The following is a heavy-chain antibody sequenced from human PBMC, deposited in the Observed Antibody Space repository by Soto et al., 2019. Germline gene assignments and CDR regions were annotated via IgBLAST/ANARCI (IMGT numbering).Heavy chain of an antibody. CDR2: ILSDGSNK. CDR1: GFTFSSYA. J-gene: IGHJ4*02. V-gene: IGHV3-30*18. Sequence: GESLKISCAASGFTFSSYAMHWVRQAPGKGLEWLAVILSDGSNKYYLDSVKGRFTISRDNSQNTLYLQMNSLRAEDTAVYYCAKDWYTALFDYFHYWGRGSLVTVSS. CDR3: AKDWYTALFDYFHY. D-gene: IGHD5-18*01.